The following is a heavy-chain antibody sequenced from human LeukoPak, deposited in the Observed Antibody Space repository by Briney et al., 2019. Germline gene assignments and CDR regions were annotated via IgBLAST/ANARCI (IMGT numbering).Heavy chain of an antibody. D-gene: IGHD3-10*01. CDR1: GFTFSSNW. V-gene: IGHV3-7*01. CDR2: IKQDGSEE. CDR3: ARGPSRELFDY. J-gene: IGHJ4*02. Sequence: GGTLRLSCAASGFTFSSNWMSWVRQAPGKGLEWVANIKQDGSEENYVDSVKGRFTISRDNAKNSLYLQMNSLRTEDTAVYYSARGPSRELFDYWGQGTLVTVSS.